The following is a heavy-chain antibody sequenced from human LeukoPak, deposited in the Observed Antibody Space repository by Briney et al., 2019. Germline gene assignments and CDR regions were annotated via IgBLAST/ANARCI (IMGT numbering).Heavy chain of an antibody. CDR2: INYSGSA. CDR3: ARHNYDDYVFDI. J-gene: IGHJ3*02. V-gene: IGHV4-59*08. Sequence: PSETLSLTCTVSGGSLSSYYFSWIRQSPGKGLEWIAYINYSGSASYNPSLKSRVTMSVDTSKQFSLSLSSVTVADTAVYYCARHNYDDYVFDIWGQGTKVTVSS. D-gene: IGHD4-17*01. CDR1: GGSLSSYY.